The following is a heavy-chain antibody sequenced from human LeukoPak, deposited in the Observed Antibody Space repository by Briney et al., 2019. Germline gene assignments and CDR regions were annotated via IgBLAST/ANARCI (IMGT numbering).Heavy chain of an antibody. CDR2: IYSGGST. J-gene: IGHJ4*02. CDR3: ARDQYYYDSSGYYGRYFDY. D-gene: IGHD3-22*01. Sequence: ETLSLTCAVYGGSFSGYYWSWVRQAPGKGLEWVSVIYSGGSTYYADSVKGRFTISRDNSKNTLYLQMNSLRAENTAVYYCARDQYYYDSSGYYGRYFDYWGQGTLVTVSS. CDR1: GGSFSGYY. V-gene: IGHV3-66*01.